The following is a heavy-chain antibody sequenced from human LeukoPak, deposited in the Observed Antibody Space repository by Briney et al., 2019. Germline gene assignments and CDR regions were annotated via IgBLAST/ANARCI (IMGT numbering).Heavy chain of an antibody. CDR1: GYTFTSYG. V-gene: IGHV1-18*01. J-gene: IGHJ6*02. Sequence: ASVKVSCKASGYTFTSYGISWVRQPPGPGLEWKGWISAYNGNTNYAQKLQGRVTMTTDTSTSTAYMELRSLRSDDTAVYYCARNTGIAASGATDVWGQGTTVTVSS. CDR2: ISAYNGNT. CDR3: ARNTGIAASGATDV. D-gene: IGHD6-13*01.